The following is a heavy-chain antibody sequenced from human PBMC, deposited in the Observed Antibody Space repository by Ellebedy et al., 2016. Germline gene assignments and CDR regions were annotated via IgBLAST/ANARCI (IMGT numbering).Heavy chain of an antibody. CDR1: GFTFSGSA. D-gene: IGHD2-15*01. CDR3: TSPRSKLVVAATKGYYYYGMDV. J-gene: IGHJ6*02. V-gene: IGHV3-73*01. Sequence: GESLKISCAASGFTFSGSAMHWVRQASGKGLEWVGRIRSKANSYATAYAASVKGRFTISRDDSKNTAYLQMNSLKTEDTAVYYCTSPRSKLVVAATKGYYYYGMDVWGQGTTVTVSS. CDR2: IRSKANSYAT.